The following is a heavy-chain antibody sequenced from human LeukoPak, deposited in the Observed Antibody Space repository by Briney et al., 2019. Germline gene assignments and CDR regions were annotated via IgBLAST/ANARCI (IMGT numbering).Heavy chain of an antibody. CDR2: IWYDGSNK. V-gene: IGHV3-33*01. J-gene: IGHJ4*02. Sequence: PGGSLRLSCVASGFTFSDYGMHWVRQAPGKGLEWVAGIWYDGSNKYYPDSMKGRFTISRDNSKNTPYLQVNSLTAEDTAVYYCARARGYFDYWGQGTLVTVSS. D-gene: IGHD2-15*01. CDR1: GFTFSDYG. CDR3: ARARGYFDY.